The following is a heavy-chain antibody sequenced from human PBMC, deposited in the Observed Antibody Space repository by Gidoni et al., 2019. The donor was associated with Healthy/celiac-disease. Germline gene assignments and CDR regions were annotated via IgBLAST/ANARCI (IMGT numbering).Heavy chain of an antibody. V-gene: IGHV4-34*01. Sequence: QVQLQQWGAGLLKLSETLSLTCAVYGGSFSGYYWSWIRQPPGKGLEWIGEINHSGSTNYNPSLKSRVTISVDTSKNQFSLKLSSVTAADTAVYYCARTPYYDFWSGYYTEYNWFDPWGQGTLVTVSS. CDR2: INHSGST. CDR3: ARTPYYDFWSGYYTEYNWFDP. J-gene: IGHJ5*02. D-gene: IGHD3-3*01. CDR1: GGSFSGYY.